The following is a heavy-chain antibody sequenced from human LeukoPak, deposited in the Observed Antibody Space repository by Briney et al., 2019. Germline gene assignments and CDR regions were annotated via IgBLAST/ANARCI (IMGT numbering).Heavy chain of an antibody. CDR1: GGSISSSPYY. CDR3: ARPLTGYSYFDY. J-gene: IGHJ4*02. D-gene: IGHD3-9*01. CDR2: VYYSGST. Sequence: SETLSLTCTVSGGSISSSPYYWGWIRQPPGKGLEWIGSVYYSGSTSDNPPLKSRFTISVDTSKNQFSLKLNSVTAADTAVYYCARPLTGYSYFDYWGQGTLVTVSS. V-gene: IGHV4-39*01.